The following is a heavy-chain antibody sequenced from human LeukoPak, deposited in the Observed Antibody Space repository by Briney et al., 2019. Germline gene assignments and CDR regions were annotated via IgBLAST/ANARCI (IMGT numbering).Heavy chain of an antibody. J-gene: IGHJ4*02. CDR1: GFTFSSYA. D-gene: IGHD3-9*01. V-gene: IGHV3-30-3*01. Sequence: GGSLRLSCAASGFTFSSYAMHWVRQAPGKGLEWVAVISYDGSNKYYADSVKGRFTISRDNSKNTLYLQMNSLRAEDTAVYYCARDRYDILTGYDYWGQGTLVTVSS. CDR3: ARDRYDILTGYDY. CDR2: ISYDGSNK.